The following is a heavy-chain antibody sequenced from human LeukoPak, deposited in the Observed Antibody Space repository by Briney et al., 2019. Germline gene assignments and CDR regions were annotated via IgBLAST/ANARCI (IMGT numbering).Heavy chain of an antibody. Sequence: GGSLRLSCGAPGFTFSSYGMSWVRQAPGKGLEWVSGIYSGGSTYYADSVKGRFTISRDNSKNTLYLQMNSLRAEDTAVYYCARALMDIVVVVAANGPLDYWGQGTLVTVSS. J-gene: IGHJ4*02. CDR3: ARALMDIVVVVAANGPLDY. CDR1: GFTFSSYG. V-gene: IGHV3-66*01. CDR2: IYSGGST. D-gene: IGHD2-15*01.